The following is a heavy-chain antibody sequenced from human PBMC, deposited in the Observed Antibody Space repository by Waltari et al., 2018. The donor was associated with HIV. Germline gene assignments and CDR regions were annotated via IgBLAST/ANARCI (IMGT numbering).Heavy chain of an antibody. V-gene: IGHV3-9*01. CDR3: AKVAMTAVTSYAIDI. Sequence: EVLLVESGGGLVQPGGSLRLSCAASGFKFAAYAMYWVRQALGRGREWVPSINWNCGTIGYADSVKGRFTTARDNAKNSLSLQMKSLRADDTALYYCAKVAMTAVTSYAIDIWGQGTMVTVSS. CDR1: GFKFAAYA. J-gene: IGHJ3*02. CDR2: INWNCGTI. D-gene: IGHD4-17*01.